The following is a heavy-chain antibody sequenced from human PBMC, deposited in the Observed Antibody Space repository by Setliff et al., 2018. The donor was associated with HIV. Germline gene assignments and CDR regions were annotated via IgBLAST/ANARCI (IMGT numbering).Heavy chain of an antibody. Sequence: SETLSLTCNVSGGSISSSSYYWAWIRQPPGKGLEWIGSFHYSGSTSHSPSLRSRVTISVDSSKNHFSLILSSVTAADTAVYFCARILGSHYYYGMDVWGPGTTVTV. CDR3: ARILGSHYYYGMDV. CDR1: GGSISSSSYY. V-gene: IGHV4-39*02. CDR2: FHYSGST. J-gene: IGHJ6*02. D-gene: IGHD6-19*01.